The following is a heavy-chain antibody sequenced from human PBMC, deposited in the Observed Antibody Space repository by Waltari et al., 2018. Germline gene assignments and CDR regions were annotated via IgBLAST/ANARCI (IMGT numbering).Heavy chain of an antibody. CDR2: IYYSGST. V-gene: IGHV4-39*07. CDR3: AREDLGVALH. Sequence: QLQLQESGPGLVKPSETLSLTCTVSGGSISSSSYHWGWIRQPPGKGLEWIGSIYYSGSTYYNPSLKSRVTISVDTSKNQFSLKLSSVTAADTAVYYCAREDLGVALHWGQGTLVTVSS. D-gene: IGHD3-3*01. CDR1: GGSISSSSYH. J-gene: IGHJ4*02.